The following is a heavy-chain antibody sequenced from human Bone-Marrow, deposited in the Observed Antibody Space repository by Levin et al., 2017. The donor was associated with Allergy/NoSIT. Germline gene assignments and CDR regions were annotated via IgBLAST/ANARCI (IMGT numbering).Heavy chain of an antibody. V-gene: IGHV1-2*02. Sequence: PGESLKISCKASGYTFTGYYMHWVRQAPGQGLEWMGWINPNSGGTNYAQKFQGRVTMTRDTSISTAYMELSRLRSDDTAVYYCARLGGAIPVFDPWGQGTLVTVSS. J-gene: IGHJ5*02. CDR3: ARLGGAIPVFDP. D-gene: IGHD2-21*01. CDR1: GYTFTGYY. CDR2: INPNSGGT.